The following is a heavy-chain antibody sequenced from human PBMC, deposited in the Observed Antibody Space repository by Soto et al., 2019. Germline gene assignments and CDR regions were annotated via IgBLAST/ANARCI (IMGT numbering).Heavy chain of an antibody. CDR2: ISGGGGST. J-gene: IGHJ4*02. CDR3: AKGHSNYDSFDY. Sequence: GGSLRLSCAASGFTFSSYAMSWVRQAPGKGLEWVSAISGGGGSTYYADSVKGRFTISRDNSKNTLYLQMNSLRAEDTAVYYCAKGHSNYDSFDYWGQGTLVTVSS. CDR1: GFTFSSYA. V-gene: IGHV3-23*01. D-gene: IGHD4-4*01.